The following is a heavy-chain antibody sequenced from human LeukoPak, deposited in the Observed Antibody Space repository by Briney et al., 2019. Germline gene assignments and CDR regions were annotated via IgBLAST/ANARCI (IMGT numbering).Heavy chain of an antibody. CDR3: AREVVRYSRGWPDY. D-gene: IGHD6-19*01. CDR1: GYTFTNYA. J-gene: IGHJ4*02. V-gene: IGHV1-18*01. CDR2: ISAYNGYT. Sequence: ASVKVSCKASGYTFTNYAISWVRQAPGQPLEWMGWISAYNGYTTYAQKLQGRVTLTTDTSTRTAYMDLGSLRSDDTAVYYCAREVVRYSRGWPDYWGPGTLVTVSS.